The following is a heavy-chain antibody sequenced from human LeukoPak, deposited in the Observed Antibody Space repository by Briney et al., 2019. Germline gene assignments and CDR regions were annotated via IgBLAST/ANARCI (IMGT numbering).Heavy chain of an antibody. D-gene: IGHD3-22*01. J-gene: IGHJ3*02. CDR2: IYHSGST. CDR1: GGSFSGYY. V-gene: IGHV4-34*01. Sequence: PSETLSLTCAVYGGSFSGYYWSWIRQPPGRGLEWIGQIYHSGSTNYNPSLKSRVTMSVDTSKNQFSLKLSSVTGADTAVYYCARGPRNQYCYDSSGSLTGAFDIWGQGRMVTVSA. CDR3: ARGPRNQYCYDSSGSLTGAFDI.